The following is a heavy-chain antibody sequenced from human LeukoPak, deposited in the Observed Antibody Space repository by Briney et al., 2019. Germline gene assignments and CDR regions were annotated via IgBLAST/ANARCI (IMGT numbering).Heavy chain of an antibody. J-gene: IGHJ6*03. D-gene: IGHD3-10*01. V-gene: IGHV3-20*04. CDR2: INWNGGST. CDR3: AREHLSSMVRGVTQYYYYYMDV. Sequence: RAGGSLRLSCAASGFTFDDYGMSWVRQAPEKGLEWVSGINWNGGSTGYADSVKGRFTISRDNAKNSLYLQMNSLRAEDTALYYCAREHLSSMVRGVTQYYYYYMDVWGKGTTVTVSS. CDR1: GFTFDDYG.